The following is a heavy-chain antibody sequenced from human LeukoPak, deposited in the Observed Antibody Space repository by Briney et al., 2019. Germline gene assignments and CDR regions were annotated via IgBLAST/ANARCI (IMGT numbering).Heavy chain of an antibody. D-gene: IGHD5-18*01. Sequence: GGSLRLSCAASGFTFSSCSMNWVRQAPGKGLEWVSSISSSSSYIYYADSVKGRFAISRDNAKNSLYLQMNSLRAEDTAVYYCARFSDTAMVIDYWGQGTLVTVSS. J-gene: IGHJ4*02. CDR2: ISSSSSYI. CDR1: GFTFSSCS. CDR3: ARFSDTAMVIDY. V-gene: IGHV3-21*01.